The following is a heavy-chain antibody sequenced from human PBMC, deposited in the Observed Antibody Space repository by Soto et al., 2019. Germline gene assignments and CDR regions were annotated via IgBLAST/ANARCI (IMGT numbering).Heavy chain of an antibody. CDR1: GGSISSSNW. CDR2: IYHSGST. Sequence: SETLSLTCAVSGGSISSSNWWSWVRQPPGKGLEWIGEIYHSGSTNYNPSLKSRVTISVDKSKNQFSLKLSSVTAADTAVYYCARLRFLEWLFKGAFDPWGQGTLVTVSS. J-gene: IGHJ5*02. V-gene: IGHV4-4*02. D-gene: IGHD3-3*01. CDR3: ARLRFLEWLFKGAFDP.